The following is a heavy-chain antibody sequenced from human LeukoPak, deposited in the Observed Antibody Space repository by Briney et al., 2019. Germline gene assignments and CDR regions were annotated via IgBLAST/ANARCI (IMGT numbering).Heavy chain of an antibody. CDR2: ISGSGTA. J-gene: IGHJ4*02. V-gene: IGHV4-4*07. D-gene: IGHD1-7*01. CDR1: AGSINTYF. Sequence: SSETLSLTCTVSAGSINTYFWTWVRQPAGKGLEWIGRISGSGTAFYNPSLESRVTISLDTANYQLFLRMTSASAADTAVYYCARGTELTRTSGHYSFDYWGQGTLVSVSS. CDR3: ARGTELTRTSGHYSFDY.